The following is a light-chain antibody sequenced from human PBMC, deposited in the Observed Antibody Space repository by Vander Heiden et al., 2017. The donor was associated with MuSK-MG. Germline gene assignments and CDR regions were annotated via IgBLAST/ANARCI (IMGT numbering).Light chain of an antibody. J-gene: IGLJ2*01. CDR3: NTRDSSGNLV. Sequence: SSELTQDPAVSVALGQTVRITCQGDSLRSYYASWYQQKPGQALILVIYGKNNRPSGIPDRFSGSSSGNTASLTITGAQAEDEADYYCNTRDSSGNLVFGGGTKLTVL. CDR1: SLRSYY. V-gene: IGLV3-19*01. CDR2: GKN.